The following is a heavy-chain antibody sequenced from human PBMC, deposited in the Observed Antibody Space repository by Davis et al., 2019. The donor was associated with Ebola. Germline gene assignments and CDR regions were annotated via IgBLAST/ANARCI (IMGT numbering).Heavy chain of an antibody. J-gene: IGHJ4*02. Sequence: ASVQVSCKASGYTFTSYGISWVRQAPGQGLEWMGWISAYNGNTNYAQKLQGRVTMTTDTSTSTAYMELRSLRSDDTAVYYCASSLGYCSSTSCWGLYFDYWGQGTLVTVSS. CDR2: ISAYNGNT. V-gene: IGHV1-18*01. D-gene: IGHD2-2*03. CDR3: ASSLGYCSSTSCWGLYFDY. CDR1: GYTFTSYG.